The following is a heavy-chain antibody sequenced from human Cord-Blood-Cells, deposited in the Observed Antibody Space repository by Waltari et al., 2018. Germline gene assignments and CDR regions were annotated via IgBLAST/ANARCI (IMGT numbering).Heavy chain of an antibody. J-gene: IGHJ6*03. Sequence: QVQLVESGGGVVQPGRSLRLSCAASGFTFSSYGMHWVRQAPGKGLEWVAVISYDGSNKYYADSVKGRFTISRDNSKNTLYLQMNSLRAEDTAVYYCAKDGQQQLHYYYYMDVWGKGTTVTVSS. CDR3: AKDGQQQLHYYYYMDV. V-gene: IGHV3-30*18. D-gene: IGHD6-13*01. CDR1: GFTFSSYG. CDR2: ISYDGSNK.